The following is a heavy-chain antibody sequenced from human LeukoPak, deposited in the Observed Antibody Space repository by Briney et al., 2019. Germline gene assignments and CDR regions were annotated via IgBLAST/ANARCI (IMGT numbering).Heavy chain of an antibody. CDR1: GFTFSSYE. J-gene: IGHJ6*03. CDR3: AKGGGYEAQYYYYYLDV. Sequence: GGSLRLSCAASGFTFSSYEMNWVRQAPGKGLEWVSYISSSGSTIYYADSVKGRFTVSRDNSKNTLYLQMKSLRAEDTAVYYCAKGGGYEAQYYYYYLDVWGKGTTVTISS. CDR2: ISSSGSTI. V-gene: IGHV3-48*03. D-gene: IGHD5-12*01.